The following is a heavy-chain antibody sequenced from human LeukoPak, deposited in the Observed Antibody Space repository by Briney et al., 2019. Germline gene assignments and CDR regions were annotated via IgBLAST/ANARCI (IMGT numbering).Heavy chain of an antibody. CDR2: ISTNGIGT. CDR3: VKDLRGLRPSGDHGMDV. D-gene: IGHD3-16*01. V-gene: IGHV3-64D*06. Sequence: GGSLRLSCSASKFTFSTYAIHWVRQAPGKGLEYVSAISTNGIGTYYAGSVKGRFTISRDNSKNTLYLQMSSLRAEDTAVYYCVKDLRGLRPSGDHGMDVWGKGTTVTVSS. CDR1: KFTFSTYA. J-gene: IGHJ6*04.